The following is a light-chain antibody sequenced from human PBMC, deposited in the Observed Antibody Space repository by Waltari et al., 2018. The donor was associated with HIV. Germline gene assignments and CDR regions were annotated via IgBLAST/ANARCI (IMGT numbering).Light chain of an antibody. CDR3: QAWNSSAGV. J-gene: IGLJ2*01. V-gene: IGLV3-1*01. CDR1: KSGDKY. Sequence: SYELTQPPSVSVSPGQTASITCSGAKSGDKYACWYQQKPGQSPVLVIYQDSKRPSGIPERFSGSSAGNTATLTISGTQAMDEADCYCQAWNSSAGVFGGGTKLTVL. CDR2: QDS.